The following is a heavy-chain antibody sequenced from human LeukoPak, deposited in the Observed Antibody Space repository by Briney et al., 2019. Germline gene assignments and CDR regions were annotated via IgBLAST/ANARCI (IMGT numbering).Heavy chain of an antibody. CDR3: ARVGEGELGNWFDP. Sequence: GGSLSLSCAVSGFTVSDNYITWVRQAPGKGLDWVSVIYANGNTYYGDSMQGRLTISRDKSKNTVFLQMNSLRVEDTAMYYCARVGEGELGNWFDPWGQGTLVTVSS. J-gene: IGHJ5*02. CDR2: IYANGNT. V-gene: IGHV3-53*01. CDR1: GFTVSDNY. D-gene: IGHD3-10*01.